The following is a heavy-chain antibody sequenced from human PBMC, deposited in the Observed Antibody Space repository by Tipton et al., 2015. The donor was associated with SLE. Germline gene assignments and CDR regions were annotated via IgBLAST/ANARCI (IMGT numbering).Heavy chain of an antibody. CDR3: ATHSSRTGDY. V-gene: IGHV4-59*01. Sequence: TLSLTCAVYGGSFSGYYWSWIRQPPGKGLEWIGYIYYSGRTNYNPSLESRVTISVDTSKNQFSLKLSSVTAADTAVYYCATHSSRTGDYWGQGTLVTVSS. CDR2: IYYSGRT. CDR1: GGSFSGYY. D-gene: IGHD6-13*01. J-gene: IGHJ4*02.